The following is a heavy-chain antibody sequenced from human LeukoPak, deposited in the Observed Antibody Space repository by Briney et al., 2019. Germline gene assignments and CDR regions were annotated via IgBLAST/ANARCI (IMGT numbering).Heavy chain of an antibody. V-gene: IGHV4-59*01. CDR1: GGSISSYY. CDR2: IYYGGST. J-gene: IGHJ4*02. D-gene: IGHD1-26*01. CDR3: ARETSGSHLDY. Sequence: PSETLSLTCTVSGGSISSYYWSWIRQPPGKGLEWIGYIYYGGSTNYNPSLKSRVTISVDTSKNQFSLKLSSVTAADTAVYYCARETSGSHLDYWGQGTLVTVSS.